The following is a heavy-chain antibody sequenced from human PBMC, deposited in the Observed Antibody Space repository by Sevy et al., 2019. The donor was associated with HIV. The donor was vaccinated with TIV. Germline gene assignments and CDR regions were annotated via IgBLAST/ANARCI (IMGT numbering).Heavy chain of an antibody. V-gene: IGHV3-23*01. D-gene: IGHD6-13*01. CDR3: ANPQLPVAGRGGGYCYYMDV. Sequence: GGSLRLSCAASGFTFSSYAMSWVRQAPGKGLEWVSAMSGSGGSKYYADSVKGRFTISIDNSKNTLYLQMNSLRAEDTAIYYCANPQLPVAGRGGGYCYYMDVWGKGTTVTVSS. CDR2: MSGSGGSK. CDR1: GFTFSSYA. J-gene: IGHJ6*03.